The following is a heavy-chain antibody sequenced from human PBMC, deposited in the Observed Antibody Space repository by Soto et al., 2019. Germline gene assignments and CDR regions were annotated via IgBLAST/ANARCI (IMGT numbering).Heavy chain of an antibody. CDR3: ARLSGSYYYFDY. Sequence: QLQLQESGPGLVKPSETLSLTCTVSGGSISSSSYYWGWIRQPPGKGLEWIGSIYYSGSTYYNPSLKSRVTISVDTSKNQFSLKLSSVTAAYTAVYYCARLSGSYYYFDYWGQGTLVTVSS. CDR2: IYYSGST. D-gene: IGHD1-26*01. CDR1: GGSISSSSYY. V-gene: IGHV4-39*01. J-gene: IGHJ4*02.